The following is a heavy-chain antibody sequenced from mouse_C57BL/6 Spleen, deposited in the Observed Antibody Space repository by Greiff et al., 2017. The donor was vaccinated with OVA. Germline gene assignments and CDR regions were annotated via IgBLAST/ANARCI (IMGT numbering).Heavy chain of an antibody. Sequence: EVQLQESGPGMVKPSQSLSLTCTVTGYSITSGYDWHWIRHFPGNKLEWMGYISYSGSTNYNPSLKSRISITHDTSKNHFFLKLNSVTTEDTATYYCARDGGSYDYDERAWFAYWGQGTLVTVSA. V-gene: IGHV3-1*01. CDR1: GYSITSGYD. CDR2: ISYSGST. CDR3: ARDGGSYDYDERAWFAY. D-gene: IGHD2-4*01. J-gene: IGHJ3*01.